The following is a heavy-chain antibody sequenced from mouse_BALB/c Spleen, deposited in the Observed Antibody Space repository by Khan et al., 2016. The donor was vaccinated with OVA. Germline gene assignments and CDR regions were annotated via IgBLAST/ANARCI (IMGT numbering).Heavy chain of an antibody. CDR1: GFNIKDTY. Sequence: VQLKQSGAELVKPGAPVKLSCTTSGFNIKDTYIHWVKQRPEQGLVWIGRIDPANGYTKFDPRFRGKATITTDTSSNTAYLQLSSLTSEDTAVYYCARITYYDVSYWGQGTLVTVSS. D-gene: IGHD2-4*01. J-gene: IGHJ3*01. CDR2: IDPANGYT. CDR3: ARITYYDVSY. V-gene: IGHV14-3*02.